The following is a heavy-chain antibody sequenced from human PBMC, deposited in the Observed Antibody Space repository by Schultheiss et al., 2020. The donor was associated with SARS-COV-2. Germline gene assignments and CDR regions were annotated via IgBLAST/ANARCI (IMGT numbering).Heavy chain of an antibody. V-gene: IGHV4-34*01. CDR2: INHSGST. Sequence: SETLSLTCTVSGGSINAYYWSWIRQPPGKGLEWIGEINHSGSTNYNPSLKSRVTISVDKSKNQFSLKLSSVTAADTAVYYCARGRYYFDYWGQGTLVTVSS. CDR3: ARGRYYFDY. D-gene: IGHD3-16*02. J-gene: IGHJ4*02. CDR1: GGSINAYY.